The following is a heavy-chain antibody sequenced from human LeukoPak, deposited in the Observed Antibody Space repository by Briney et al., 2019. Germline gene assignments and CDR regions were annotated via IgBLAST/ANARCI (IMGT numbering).Heavy chain of an antibody. CDR3: ARATDISSWYLAY. D-gene: IGHD6-13*01. J-gene: IGHJ4*02. CDR2: LSPNSGDT. V-gene: IGHV1-2*02. Sequence: ASVKVSCKASGYTFTGHYLHWVRQAPGQELEWMGWLSPNSGDTKFAQKFQGRVTMTRDTSISTAYMELSSLTSDDTAVYYCARATDISSWYLAYWGQGTLVTVSS. CDR1: GYTFTGHY.